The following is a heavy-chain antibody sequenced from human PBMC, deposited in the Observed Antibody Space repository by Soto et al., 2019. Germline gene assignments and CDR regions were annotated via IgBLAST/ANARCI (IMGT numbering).Heavy chain of an antibody. Sequence: QVQLVESGGGVVQPGRSLRLSCAASGFTFSSYGMHWVRQAPGKGLEWVAVISYDGSNKYYADSVKGRFTISRDNSKNTLYLQMNSLRAEDTAVYYCAKVGGYCTNGVCSDFDYWGQGTLVTVSS. V-gene: IGHV3-30*18. CDR1: GFTFSSYG. CDR2: ISYDGSNK. J-gene: IGHJ4*02. D-gene: IGHD2-8*01. CDR3: AKVGGYCTNGVCSDFDY.